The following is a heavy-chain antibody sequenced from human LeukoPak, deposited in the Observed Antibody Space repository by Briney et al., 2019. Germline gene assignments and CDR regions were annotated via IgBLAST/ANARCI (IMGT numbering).Heavy chain of an antibody. Sequence: ASVKVSCKGSVGTFSSYAISWVRQAPGQGLEWMGGIIPIFGTANYAQKFQGRVTITADESTSTAYMKLSSLRSEDTAVYYCATVGTIVGAPRGNDAFDIWGQGTMVTVSS. CDR3: ATVGTIVGAPRGNDAFDI. V-gene: IGHV1-69*13. CDR1: VGTFSSYA. J-gene: IGHJ3*02. CDR2: IIPIFGTA. D-gene: IGHD1-26*01.